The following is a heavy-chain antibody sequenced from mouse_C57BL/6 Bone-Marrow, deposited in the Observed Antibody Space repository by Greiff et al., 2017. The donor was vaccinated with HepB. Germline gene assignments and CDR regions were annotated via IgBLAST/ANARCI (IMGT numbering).Heavy chain of an antibody. V-gene: IGHV5-9-1*02. CDR1: GFTFSSYA. Sequence: EVQGVESGEGLVKPGGSLKLSCAASGFTFSSYAMSWVRQTPEKRLEWVAYISSGGDYIYYADTVKGRFTISRDNARNTLYLQMSSLKSEDTAMYYCTRRDDGPYYYAMDYWGQGTSVTVSS. CDR3: TRRDDGPYYYAMDY. CDR2: ISSGGDYI. D-gene: IGHD2-3*01. J-gene: IGHJ4*01.